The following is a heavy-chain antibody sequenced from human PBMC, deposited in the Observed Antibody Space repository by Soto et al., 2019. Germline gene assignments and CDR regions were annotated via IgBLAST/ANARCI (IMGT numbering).Heavy chain of an antibody. CDR1: GYTFTNYY. D-gene: IGHD5-12*01. J-gene: IGHJ6*02. Sequence: QVQLVQSGAEVKKPGASVKVSCRASGYTFTNYYMHWVRQAPGQGLEGMGMIHPIVGSTSYAKKFKGRVSFTRDTSTSTVYTELTSARSDHTPVYYCVREWLLLADRADRYYGLEVWGQGTTVIVSS. CDR3: VREWLLLADRADRYYGLEV. V-gene: IGHV1-46*01. CDR2: IHPIVGST.